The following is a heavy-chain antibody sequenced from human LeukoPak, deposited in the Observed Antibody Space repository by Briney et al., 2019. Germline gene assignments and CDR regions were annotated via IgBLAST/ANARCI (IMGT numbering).Heavy chain of an antibody. CDR3: ARRGSSGWDFIN. D-gene: IGHD6-19*01. Sequence: ASVKVSCKASGGTFSSYAISWVRQAHGQGLEWMGWINTNTGNTTYAQGFTGRFVFSLDTSVSTAYLQISSLKADDTAVYYGARRGSSGWDFINWGQGTLVTVSS. J-gene: IGHJ4*01. CDR1: GGTFSSYA. CDR2: INTNTGNT. V-gene: IGHV7-4-1*02.